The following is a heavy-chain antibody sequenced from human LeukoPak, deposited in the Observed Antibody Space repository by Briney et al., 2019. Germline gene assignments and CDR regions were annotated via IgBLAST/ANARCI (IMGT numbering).Heavy chain of an antibody. CDR3: ARGTYGSSWANWFDP. CDR2: IYHSGST. V-gene: IGHV4-38-2*02. D-gene: IGHD6-13*01. Sequence: PSETLSLTCTVSGYSISSGYYWGWIRQPPGKGLEWIGSIYHSGSTYYNPSLKSRVTISVDTSKNQFSLKLSSVTAADTAVYYCARGTYGSSWANWFDPWGQGTLVTVSS. CDR1: GYSISSGYY. J-gene: IGHJ5*02.